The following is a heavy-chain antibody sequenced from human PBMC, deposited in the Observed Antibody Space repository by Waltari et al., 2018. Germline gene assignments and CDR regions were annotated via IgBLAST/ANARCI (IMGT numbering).Heavy chain of an antibody. J-gene: IGHJ5*02. D-gene: IGHD2-15*01. Sequence: QVQLQESGPGLVKTSETLSLTCAVSGYSISSGYYWGWIRQPPGKGLEWIGSIYHSGSTYYNPSLKSRVTISVDRSKNQFSLKLSSVTAADTAVYYCAREVVVVVAATRGYNWFDPWGQGTLVTVSS. CDR2: IYHSGST. V-gene: IGHV4-38-2*02. CDR1: GYSISSGYY. CDR3: AREVVVVVAATRGYNWFDP.